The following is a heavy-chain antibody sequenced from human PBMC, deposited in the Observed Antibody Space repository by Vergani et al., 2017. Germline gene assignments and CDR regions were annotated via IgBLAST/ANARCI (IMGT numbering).Heavy chain of an antibody. CDR2: IRPKTDGETT. J-gene: IGHJ4*02. CDR1: GFTFSSAW. D-gene: IGHD2-15*01. V-gene: IGHV3-15*01. Sequence: EVQLVESGGGLVKPGGSLRLSCTTSGFTFSSAWMSWVRQAPGKGLEWVARIRPKTDGETTDYAAPVKGRFTISRDDSKNTLYLQMNRLRPEDTAVYYCATAGAAYCRGASCYDFFEYWGQGTLVTVAS. CDR3: ATAGAAYCRGASCYDFFEY.